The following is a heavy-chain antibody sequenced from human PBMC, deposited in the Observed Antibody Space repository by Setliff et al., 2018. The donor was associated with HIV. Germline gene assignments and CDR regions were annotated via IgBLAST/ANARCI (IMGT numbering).Heavy chain of an antibody. CDR2: IFSSGIT. CDR1: GDSISSGAYY. CDR3: TRDTGGGGFPMDV. Sequence: NPSETLSLTCSVSGDSISSGAYYWSWIRQHPVKGLEWIGYIFSSGITYYSPSLHSRVTISLDTSKNQFSLNLTSITAADTAVYYCTRDTGGGGFPMDVWGKGTTVTVS. D-gene: IGHD2-15*01. J-gene: IGHJ6*03. V-gene: IGHV4-31*03.